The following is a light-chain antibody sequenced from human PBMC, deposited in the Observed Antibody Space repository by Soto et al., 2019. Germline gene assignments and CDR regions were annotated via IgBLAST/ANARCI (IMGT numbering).Light chain of an antibody. V-gene: IGLV1-44*01. J-gene: IGLJ2*01. CDR3: AAWDDSLNGHVV. CDR2: SNN. CDR1: SSNIGSNT. Sequence: QSVLTQPPSASGTPGQRVTISCSGSSSNIGSNTVNWYQQLPGTAPKLLIYSNNQRPSGVPDRFSGSKSGTSASLAISGLQSEDEAGYYCAAWDDSLNGHVVFGGVTKLTV.